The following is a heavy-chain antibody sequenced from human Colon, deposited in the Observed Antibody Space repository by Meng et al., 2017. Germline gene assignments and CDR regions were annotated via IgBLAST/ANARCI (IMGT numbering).Heavy chain of an antibody. CDR2: INHSGST. V-gene: IGHV4-34*01. CDR3: ARIRPRLGGKTFDP. D-gene: IGHD3-16*01. CDR1: GGSFSGYY. Sequence: HVPLQQWGAGLLKPSETLFRTCAVYGGSFSGYYWSWIRQPPGKGLEWIGEINHSGSTNYNPSLKSRVTISVDTSKNQFSLKLSSVTAADTAVYYCARIRPRLGGKTFDPWGQGTLVTVSS. J-gene: IGHJ5*02.